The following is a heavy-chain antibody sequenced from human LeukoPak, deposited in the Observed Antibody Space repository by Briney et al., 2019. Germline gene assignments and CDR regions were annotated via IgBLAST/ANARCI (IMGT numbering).Heavy chain of an antibody. D-gene: IGHD3-22*01. CDR3: ARGYYAGRGHHFEY. CDR1: GFTFSGYG. J-gene: IGHJ4*02. CDR2: IWSDGSNK. V-gene: IGHV3-33*01. Sequence: GESLRLSCATSGFTFSGYGMHWVRQAPGKGLEWVTVIWSDGSNKYYADSVKGRFTISRDNSKNTLFLQMNSLRADDTAVYYCARGYYAGRGHHFEYWGQGTLVTVSS.